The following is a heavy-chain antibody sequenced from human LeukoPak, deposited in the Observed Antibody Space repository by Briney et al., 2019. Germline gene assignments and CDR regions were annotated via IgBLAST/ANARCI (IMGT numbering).Heavy chain of an antibody. D-gene: IGHD4-17*01. Sequence: GGSLRLSCAASGFTFSSYGMSWVRQAPGKGLEWVSAISGSGGSTYYADSVKGRFTISRDNSKNTLYLQMNSLRAEDTAVYYCARFYGDYVLDYWGQGTLVTVSS. V-gene: IGHV3-23*01. CDR3: ARFYGDYVLDY. J-gene: IGHJ4*02. CDR2: ISGSGGST. CDR1: GFTFSSYG.